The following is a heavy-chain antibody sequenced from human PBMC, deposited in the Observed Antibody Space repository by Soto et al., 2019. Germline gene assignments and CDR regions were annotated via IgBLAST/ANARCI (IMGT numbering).Heavy chain of an antibody. J-gene: IGHJ5*02. Sequence: QVQLVESGGGVVQPGRSLRLSCAASGFTFSSYGMHWVRQAPGKGLEWVAVIWYDGSNKYYADSVKGRFTISRDNSKNTLYLQMNRLRAEDTAVYYCARGFMLTSRRDWFDPWGQGTLVTVSS. CDR1: GFTFSSYG. CDR2: IWYDGSNK. V-gene: IGHV3-33*01. D-gene: IGHD2-8*01. CDR3: ARGFMLTSRRDWFDP.